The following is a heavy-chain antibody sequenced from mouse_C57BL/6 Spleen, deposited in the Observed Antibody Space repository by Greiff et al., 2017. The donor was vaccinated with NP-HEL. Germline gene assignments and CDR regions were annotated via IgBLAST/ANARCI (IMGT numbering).Heavy chain of an antibody. CDR1: GYAFSSYW. CDR3: ARSPSSSSHWYFDV. Sequence: QVQLQQSGAELVKPGASVKISCKASGYAFSSYWMNWVKQRPGKGLEWIGQIYPGDGDTNYNGKFKGKATLTADKSSSTAYMQLSSLTSEDSAVYFCARSPSSSSHWYFDVWGTGTTVTVSS. D-gene: IGHD1-1*01. CDR2: IYPGDGDT. V-gene: IGHV1-80*01. J-gene: IGHJ1*03.